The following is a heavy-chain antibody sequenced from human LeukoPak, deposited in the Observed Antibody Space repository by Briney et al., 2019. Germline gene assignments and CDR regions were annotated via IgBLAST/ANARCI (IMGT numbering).Heavy chain of an antibody. CDR3: ARHVAFEVRGTGAFDI. J-gene: IGHJ3*02. CDR2: IYYSGST. CDR1: GGSISSYY. V-gene: IGHV4-59*08. D-gene: IGHD3-10*01. Sequence: SETLSLTCTVSGGSISSYYWSWIRQPPGKGLEWLGYIYYSGSTNYNPSLKSRVTISVDTSKNQFSLKLSSVTAADTAVYYCARHVAFEVRGTGAFDIWGQGTMVTVSS.